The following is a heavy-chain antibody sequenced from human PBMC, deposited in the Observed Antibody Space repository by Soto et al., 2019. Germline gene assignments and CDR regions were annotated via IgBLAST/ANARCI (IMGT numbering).Heavy chain of an antibody. CDR1: GGSISSGGYS. D-gene: IGHD1-26*01. V-gene: IGHV4-30-4*08. J-gene: IGHJ4*02. CDR2: IYYSGST. CDR3: AIPLVGTRSQVRSY. Sequence: SETLSLSYAVSGGSISSGGYSWSWIRQHPGKGLEWIGYIYYSGSTNYNPSLKSRVTISVDTSKNQFSLKLSSVTAADTAMYYCAIPLVGTRSQVRSYWGQGTLVTVSS.